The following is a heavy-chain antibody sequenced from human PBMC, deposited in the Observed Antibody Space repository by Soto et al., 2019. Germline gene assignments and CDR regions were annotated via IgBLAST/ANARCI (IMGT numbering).Heavy chain of an antibody. CDR3: ATKGPLRTIFGVAHDAFDI. D-gene: IGHD3-3*01. V-gene: IGHV3-23*01. J-gene: IGHJ3*02. Sequence: QLGGSLRLSCAASGFTFSSYAMSWVRQAPGKGLEWVSAISGSGGSTYYADSVKGRFTISRDNSKNTLYLQMNSLRAEDTAVYYCATKGPLRTIFGVAHDAFDIWGQGTMVTVSS. CDR2: ISGSGGST. CDR1: GFTFSSYA.